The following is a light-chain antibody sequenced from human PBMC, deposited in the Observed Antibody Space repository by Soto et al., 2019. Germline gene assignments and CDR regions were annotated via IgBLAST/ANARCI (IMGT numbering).Light chain of an antibody. V-gene: IGLV1-44*01. J-gene: IGLJ1*01. Sequence: QSVLTQPPSASGTPGQTVTISCTGTSSDIGGYNYVSWYQQHPGNAPKLIIYSDNQRPSGVPDRFSGSKSGTSASLAISGLQSEDEADYYCAAWDDSLNGYVFGTGTKVTVL. CDR2: SDN. CDR1: SSDIGGYNY. CDR3: AAWDDSLNGYV.